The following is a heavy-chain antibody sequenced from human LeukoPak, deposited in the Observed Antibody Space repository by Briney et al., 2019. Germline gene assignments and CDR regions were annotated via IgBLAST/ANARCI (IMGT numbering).Heavy chain of an antibody. V-gene: IGHV1-69*05. Sequence: ASVKVSCKASGYTFTSYGISWVRQAPGQGLEWMGGIIPIFGTANYAQKFQGRVTITTDESTSTAYMELSSLRSEDTAVYYCARAMWVPAARGYYYYYYMDVWGKGTTVTVSS. CDR1: GYTFTSYG. J-gene: IGHJ6*03. CDR2: IIPIFGTA. D-gene: IGHD2-2*01. CDR3: ARAMWVPAARGYYYYYYMDV.